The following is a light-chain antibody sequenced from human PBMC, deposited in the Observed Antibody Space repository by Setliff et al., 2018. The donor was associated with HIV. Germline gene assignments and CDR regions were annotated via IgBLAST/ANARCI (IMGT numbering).Light chain of an antibody. J-gene: IGLJ1*01. Sequence: ALTQPASVSGSPGQSITISCTGTSSDVGGYNYVSWYQQHPGKAPKLMISDVSNRPSGVSNRFSGSKSGNTASLTISGLQAEDEADYYCSSYTSITPLYVFGTGTKVTV. CDR2: DVS. V-gene: IGLV2-14*03. CDR3: SSYTSITPLYV. CDR1: SSDVGGYNY.